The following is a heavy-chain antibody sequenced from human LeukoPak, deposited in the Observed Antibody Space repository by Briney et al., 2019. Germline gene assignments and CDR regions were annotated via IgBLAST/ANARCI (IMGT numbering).Heavy chain of an antibody. CDR2: IGSSGSTM. CDR1: GFIFSDYS. Sequence: PGGSLRLSCAASGFIFSDYSMNWVRQAPGKGLEWISYIGSSGSTMYYADSVRGRFTISRDNAKNSLYLQMNSLRAEDTAVYYCARDPTLVVAAAYFDYWGQGTLVTVSS. J-gene: IGHJ4*02. V-gene: IGHV3-48*01. CDR3: ARDPTLVVAAAYFDY. D-gene: IGHD2-15*01.